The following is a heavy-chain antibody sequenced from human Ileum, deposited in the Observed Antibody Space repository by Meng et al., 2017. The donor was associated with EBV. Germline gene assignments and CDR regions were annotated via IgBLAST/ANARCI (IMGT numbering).Heavy chain of an antibody. J-gene: IGHJ4*02. V-gene: IGHV2-5*02. CDR2: IYWDDDK. CDR3: VHRWGGNGWGPFDY. CDR1: GFSLSTTGVG. Sequence: KPPPTWGKHTPTLTLTSPFFGFSLSTTGVGVGWIRQPPGKALEWLALIYWDDDKRYRPSLQNRLTITKDTSKNQVVFTVTNMDPVDTAKYYCVHRWGGNGWGPFDYWGQGTLVTVSS. D-gene: IGHD6-19*01.